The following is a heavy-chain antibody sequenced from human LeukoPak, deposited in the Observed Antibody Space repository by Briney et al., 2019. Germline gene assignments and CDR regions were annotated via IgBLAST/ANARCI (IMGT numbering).Heavy chain of an antibody. V-gene: IGHV4-39*02. CDR2: IYYSGST. CDR3: ATEDVVVPTAAQRPIDF. D-gene: IGHD2-2*01. J-gene: IGHJ4*02. Sequence: SETLSLTCTVSGGSIRNSSFFWGWVRQSPEKGLEWIASIYYSGSTYYNPSLKSRVTITLDTSKNQFSLTLNSVTAADTAVYYCATEDVVVPTAAQRPIDFWGQGKLVTVSS. CDR1: GGSIRNSSFF.